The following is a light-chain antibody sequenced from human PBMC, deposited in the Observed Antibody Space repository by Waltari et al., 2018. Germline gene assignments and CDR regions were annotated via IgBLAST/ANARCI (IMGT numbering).Light chain of an antibody. J-gene: IGKJ4*01. CDR2: DAS. Sequence: EIVLTQSPATLSLSPGERATLSCRASQRVSSYVAWYQKKPGQAPRLLIYDASKRATGIPARLSGSGSGTDFTLPISSLEPEDFAVYYCQQRSNWPPTFGGGTKVEIK. V-gene: IGKV3-11*01. CDR3: QQRSNWPPT. CDR1: QRVSSY.